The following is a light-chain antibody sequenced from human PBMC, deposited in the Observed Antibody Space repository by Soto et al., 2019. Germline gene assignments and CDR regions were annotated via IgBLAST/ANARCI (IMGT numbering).Light chain of an antibody. CDR2: KAP. Sequence: DIEMTQSPSTLSASVGDRVTITCRASQSISSWLAWYQQKPGKAPKLLVYKAPSLESGVPSRFSGRGSGTEFSLTISSLQPDDFATYYCQEYNSYSSFGQGTLLEIK. J-gene: IGKJ2*01. CDR3: QEYNSYSS. V-gene: IGKV1-5*03. CDR1: QSISSW.